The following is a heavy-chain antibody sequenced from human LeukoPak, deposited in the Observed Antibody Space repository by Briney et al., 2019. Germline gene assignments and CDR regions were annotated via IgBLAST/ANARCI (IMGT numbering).Heavy chain of an antibody. CDR1: GFTFSSYG. CDR3: ARVPYYYGSGSFSNYYYYMDV. V-gene: IGHV3-30*02. J-gene: IGHJ6*03. D-gene: IGHD3-10*01. CDR2: IRYDGSNK. Sequence: GGSLRLSCAASGFTFSSYGMHWVRQAPGKGLEWVAFIRYDGSNKYYADSVKGRFTISRDNSKNTLYLQMNSLRAEDTAVYYCARVPYYYGSGSFSNYYYYMDVWGKGTTVTVSS.